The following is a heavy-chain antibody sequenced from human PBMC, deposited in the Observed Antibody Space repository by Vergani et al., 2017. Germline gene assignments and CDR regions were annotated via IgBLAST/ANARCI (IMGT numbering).Heavy chain of an antibody. CDR1: GYTFTGYY. V-gene: IGHV1-2*02. CDR3: ARSAMVRGIITDLDD. D-gene: IGHD3-10*01. J-gene: IGHJ4*02. Sequence: QVQLVQSGAEVKKPGASVKVSCKASGYTFTGYYMHWVRQAPGQGLEWMGWINPNSGGTNYAQKFQGKVTMTRDTSISTAYMELSRLRSDDTAVYYCARSAMVRGIITDLDDWGQGTLVTVSS. CDR2: INPNSGGT.